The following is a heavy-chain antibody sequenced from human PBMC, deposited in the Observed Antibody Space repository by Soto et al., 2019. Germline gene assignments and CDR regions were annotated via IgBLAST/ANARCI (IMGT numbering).Heavy chain of an antibody. CDR2: IIPIFGTA. J-gene: IGHJ4*02. V-gene: IGHV1-69*01. CDR1: GGTFSSYA. Sequence: QVQLVQSGAEVKKPGSSVKVSCKASGGTFSSYAISWVRQAPGQGLEWMGGIIPIFGTANYAQKFQGRVTITADESTRTAYMELSSLRSEDTAVYYCAREGWTAMVGPHGYFDYWGQGTLVTVSS. D-gene: IGHD5-18*01. CDR3: AREGWTAMVGPHGYFDY.